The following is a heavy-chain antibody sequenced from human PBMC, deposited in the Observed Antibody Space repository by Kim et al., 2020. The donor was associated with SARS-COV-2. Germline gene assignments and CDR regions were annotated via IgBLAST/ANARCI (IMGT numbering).Heavy chain of an antibody. CDR3: ARVPTHSSSSGPRNYFDY. D-gene: IGHD6-6*01. Sequence: SVKVSCKASGGTFSSYAISWVRQAPGQGLEWMGGIIPIFGTANYAQKFQGRVTITADESTSTAYMELSSLRSEDTAVYYCARVPTHSSSSGPRNYFDYWGQGTLVTVSS. J-gene: IGHJ4*02. V-gene: IGHV1-69*13. CDR2: IIPIFGTA. CDR1: GGTFSSYA.